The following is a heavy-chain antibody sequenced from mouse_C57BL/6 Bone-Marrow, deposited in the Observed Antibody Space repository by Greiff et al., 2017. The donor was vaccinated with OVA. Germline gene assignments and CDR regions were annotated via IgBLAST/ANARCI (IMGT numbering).Heavy chain of an antibody. Sequence: QVQLQPGAELVKPGASVKLSCKASGYTFTSYWMQWVKQRPGQGLEWIGEIDPSDSYTNYNQKFKGKATLTVDTSSSTAYMQLSSLTSEDSAVYYCAREDYSNYGDYFDYWGQGTTLTVSS. J-gene: IGHJ2*01. D-gene: IGHD2-5*01. CDR1: GYTFTSYW. CDR2: IDPSDSYT. CDR3: AREDYSNYGDYFDY. V-gene: IGHV1-50*01.